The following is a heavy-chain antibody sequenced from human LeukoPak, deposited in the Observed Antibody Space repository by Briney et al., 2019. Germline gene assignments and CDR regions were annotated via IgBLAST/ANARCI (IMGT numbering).Heavy chain of an antibody. V-gene: IGHV3-30*02. CDR2: IWYDGSNK. D-gene: IGHD3-22*01. Sequence: GGSLRLSCAASGFTFSSYGMHWVRQAPGKGLEWVAVIWYDGSNKYYADSVKGRFTISRDNSKNTLYLQMNSLRAEDTAVYYCANENYYDSSAYTDYWGQGTLVTVSS. CDR3: ANENYYDSSAYTDY. J-gene: IGHJ4*02. CDR1: GFTFSSYG.